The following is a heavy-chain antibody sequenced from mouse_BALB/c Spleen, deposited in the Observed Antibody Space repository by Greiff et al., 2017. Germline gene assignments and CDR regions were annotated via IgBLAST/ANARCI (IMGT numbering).Heavy chain of an antibody. CDR1: GYTFTSYW. D-gene: IGHD1-2*01. J-gene: IGHJ4*01. CDR2: INPSTGYT. Sequence: QVQLQQSGAELAKPGASVKMSCKASGYTFTSYWMHWVKQRPGQGLEWIGYINPSTGYTEYNQKFKDKATLTADKSSSTAYMQLSSLTSEDSAVYYCARRWYGYNYAMDYWGQGTSVTVSS. V-gene: IGHV1-7*01. CDR3: ARRWYGYNYAMDY.